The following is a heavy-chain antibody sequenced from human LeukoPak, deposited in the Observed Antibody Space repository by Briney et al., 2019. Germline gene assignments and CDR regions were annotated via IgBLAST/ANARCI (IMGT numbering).Heavy chain of an antibody. V-gene: IGHV3-7*01. D-gene: IGHD6-19*01. Sequence: PGGSLRLSCAASVFTFSTEWMGWVRQAPGKGLEWVAAMKEEGGNIYYVDSVRGRFTISRDNAKNSLFLQMNSLRADDTALYYCTRDGCSGWCHDYWGQGTLVTVPS. CDR3: TRDGCSGWCHDY. J-gene: IGHJ4*02. CDR2: MKEEGGNI. CDR1: VFTFSTEW.